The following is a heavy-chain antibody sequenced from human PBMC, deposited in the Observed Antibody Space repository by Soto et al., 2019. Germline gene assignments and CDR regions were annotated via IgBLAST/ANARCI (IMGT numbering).Heavy chain of an antibody. J-gene: IGHJ4*02. CDR2: IYSGGST. CDR1: GFTVSSSY. CDR3: ARETYYYDSSGYYDY. D-gene: IGHD3-22*01. Sequence: PGGSLRLSCAASGFTVSSSYMSWVRQAPGKGLEWVSVIYSGGSTYYADSVKGRFTISRDNSKNTLYLQMNSLRAEDTAVYYCARETYYYDSSGYYDYWGQGTLVTVSS. V-gene: IGHV3-53*01.